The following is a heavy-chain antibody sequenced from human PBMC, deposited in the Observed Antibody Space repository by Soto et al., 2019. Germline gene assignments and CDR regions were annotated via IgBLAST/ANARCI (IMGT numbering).Heavy chain of an antibody. J-gene: IGHJ4*02. V-gene: IGHV4-34*01. CDR1: GGSFSGYY. Sequence: SETLSLTCAVYGGSFSGYYWSWIRQPPGKGLEWIGEINHSGSTNYNPSLKSRVTISVDTSKNQFSLKLSSVTAADTAVYYCARGAGIAAAGAKLGYWGQGTLVTVSS. CDR2: INHSGST. CDR3: ARGAGIAAAGAKLGY. D-gene: IGHD6-13*01.